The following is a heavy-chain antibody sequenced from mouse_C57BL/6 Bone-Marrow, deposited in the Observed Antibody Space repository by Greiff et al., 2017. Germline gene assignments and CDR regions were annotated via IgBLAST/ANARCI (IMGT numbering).Heavy chain of an antibody. D-gene: IGHD6-2*01. CDR2: ISSGGSYT. CDR1: GFTFSSYG. J-gene: IGHJ3*01. Sequence: EVKLMESGGDLVKPGGSLKLSCAASGFTFSSYGMSWVRQTPDQRLEWVATISSGGSYTYYPDSVKGRFTISRDNAKNTLYLQMSSLKSEDTAMYYCARLSPFAYWGQGTLVTVSA. V-gene: IGHV5-6*01. CDR3: ARLSPFAY.